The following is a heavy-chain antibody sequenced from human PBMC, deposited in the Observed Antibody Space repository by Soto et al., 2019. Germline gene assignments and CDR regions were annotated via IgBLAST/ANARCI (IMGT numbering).Heavy chain of an antibody. CDR1: GYTFTCYY. Sequence: QVQLVQSGAEVKKPGASVKVSCKASGYTFTCYYMHWVRQAPGQGLEWMGIINPSGGSTSYAQKFQGRVTMTRDTSTSTVYMELSSLRSEDTAVYYCARDWDYYGSGSYSGDYWGQGTLVTVSS. CDR3: ARDWDYYGSGSYSGDY. V-gene: IGHV1-46*03. CDR2: INPSGGST. J-gene: IGHJ4*02. D-gene: IGHD3-10*01.